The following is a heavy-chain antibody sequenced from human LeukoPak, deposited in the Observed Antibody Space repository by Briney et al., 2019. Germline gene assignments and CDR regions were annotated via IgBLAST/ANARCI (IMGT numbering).Heavy chain of an antibody. D-gene: IGHD5-12*01. Sequence: ASVKVSCKASGYTFTSYGISWVRQAPGQGLEWMGLISAYNGNTNYAQKLQGRVTMTTDTSTSTAYMELRSLRSDDTAVYYCARRGYSGYDYRVYDYWGQGTLVTVSS. V-gene: IGHV1-18*01. CDR3: ARRGYSGYDYRVYDY. J-gene: IGHJ4*02. CDR1: GYTFTSYG. CDR2: ISAYNGNT.